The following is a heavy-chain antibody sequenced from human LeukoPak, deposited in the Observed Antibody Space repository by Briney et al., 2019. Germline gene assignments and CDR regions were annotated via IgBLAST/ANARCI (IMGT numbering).Heavy chain of an antibody. CDR3: ARDLSGCSGGSCRAAYYYYYMDV. CDR1: GGSISSYY. Sequence: PSETLSLTCTVSGGSISSYYWSWIRQPAGKGLEWIGRIYTSGSTSYNPSLKSRVTISVDKSKNQFSLKLSSVTAADTAVYYCARDLSGCSGGSCRAAYYYYYMDVWGKGTTVTVSS. V-gene: IGHV4-4*07. CDR2: IYTSGST. D-gene: IGHD2-15*01. J-gene: IGHJ6*03.